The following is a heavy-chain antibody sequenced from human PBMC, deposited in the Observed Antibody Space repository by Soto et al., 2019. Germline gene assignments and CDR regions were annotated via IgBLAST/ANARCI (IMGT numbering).Heavy chain of an antibody. J-gene: IGHJ4*02. V-gene: IGHV4-59*01. D-gene: IGHD4-17*01. CDR3: ARDFINYGDYVRYFDY. Sequence: PSETLSLTCTVSGGSISSYYWTWIRQPPGKGLEWIGYIYYSGSTNYNPFLKSRVTISVDTSKNQFSLKLSSVTAADTAVYYCARDFINYGDYVRYFDYWGQGTLVTVSS. CDR2: IYYSGST. CDR1: GGSISSYY.